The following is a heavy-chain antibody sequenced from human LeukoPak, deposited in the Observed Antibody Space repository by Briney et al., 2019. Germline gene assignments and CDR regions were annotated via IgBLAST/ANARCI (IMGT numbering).Heavy chain of an antibody. V-gene: IGHV3-7*01. CDR3: ARGPPIAAAGTF. Sequence: GGSLRLSCGASGFTFSSYWMSWVRQAPGKGLEWVANIKQDGSEKYYVDSVKGRFTISRDNAKNSLYLQMNSLRAEDTAVYYCARGPPIAAAGTFWGQGTLVTVSS. J-gene: IGHJ4*02. CDR2: IKQDGSEK. CDR1: GFTFSSYW. D-gene: IGHD6-13*01.